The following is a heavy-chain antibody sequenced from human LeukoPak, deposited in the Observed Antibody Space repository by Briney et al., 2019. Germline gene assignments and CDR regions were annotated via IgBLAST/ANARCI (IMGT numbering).Heavy chain of an antibody. Sequence: ASVKVSCKASGYTFTGYYMHWVRQAPGQGLEWMGWINPNSGGTNYAQKFQGRVTMTRDTSISTAYMELSRLRSDDTAVYYCARGEGGATAEIDYWGQGTLVTVS. CDR1: GYTFTGYY. CDR2: INPNSGGT. V-gene: IGHV1-2*02. D-gene: IGHD1-26*01. J-gene: IGHJ4*02. CDR3: ARGEGGATAEIDY.